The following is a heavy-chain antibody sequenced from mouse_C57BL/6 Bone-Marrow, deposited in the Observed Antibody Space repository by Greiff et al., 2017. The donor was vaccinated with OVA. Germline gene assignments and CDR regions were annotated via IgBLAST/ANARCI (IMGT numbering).Heavy chain of an antibody. CDR1: GFTFSSYG. CDR2: ISSGGSYT. J-gene: IGHJ3*01. CDR3: AKGLWGTSAY. Sequence: EVQRVESGGDLVKPGGSLKLSCAASGFTFSSYGMSLVRQPPDKRLEWVATISSGGSYTYYTDSVKGRFTISRDNAKNTLYLQMSSLKSEDTAMYYCAKGLWGTSAYWGQGTLVTVSA. D-gene: IGHD3-3*01. V-gene: IGHV5-6*01.